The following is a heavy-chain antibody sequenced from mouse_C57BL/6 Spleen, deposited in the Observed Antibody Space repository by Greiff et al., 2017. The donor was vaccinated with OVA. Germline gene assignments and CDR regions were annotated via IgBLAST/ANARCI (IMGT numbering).Heavy chain of an antibody. D-gene: IGHD1-1*01. V-gene: IGHV10-3*01. J-gene: IGHJ1*03. CDR3: VREGYYGSSSYWYFDV. CDR2: IRSKSSNYAT. Sequence: DAGGGLVQPKGSLKLSCAASGFTFNTYAMHWVRQAPGKGLEWVARIRSKSSNYATYYADSVKDRFTISRDDSQSMLYLQMNNLKTEDTAMYYCVREGYYGSSSYWYFDVWGTGTTVTVSS. CDR1: GFTFNTYA.